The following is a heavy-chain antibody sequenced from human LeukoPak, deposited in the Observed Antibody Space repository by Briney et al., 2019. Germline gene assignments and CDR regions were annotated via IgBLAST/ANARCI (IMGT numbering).Heavy chain of an antibody. D-gene: IGHD6-19*01. V-gene: IGHV3-33*01. CDR1: GFTFSSYG. J-gene: IGHJ4*02. CDR2: IWYDGSNK. CDR3: ARTHINGWCFDS. Sequence: GGSLRLSCAASGFTFSSYGMHWVRQAPGKGLEWVAVIWYDGSNKYYADSVKGRFTISRDNSKNTLYLQMNSLRAEDTAMYYCARTHINGWCFDSWGQGTLVTVSS.